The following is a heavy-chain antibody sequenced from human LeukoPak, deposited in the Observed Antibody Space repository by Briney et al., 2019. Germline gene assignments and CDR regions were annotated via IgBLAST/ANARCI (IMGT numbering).Heavy chain of an antibody. CDR1: GYTFASFY. Sequence: ASVKVSCKASGYTFASFYIHWVRQAPGLGLEWMGIINPSGGSASYAQKFQGRVTMTRDTSTSTVYMELSSLRSEDTAVYICARPFSNGSWYRPVGYWGQGTLVTVSS. CDR2: INPSGGSA. J-gene: IGHJ4*02. CDR3: ARPFSNGSWYRPVGY. V-gene: IGHV1-46*01. D-gene: IGHD4-11*01.